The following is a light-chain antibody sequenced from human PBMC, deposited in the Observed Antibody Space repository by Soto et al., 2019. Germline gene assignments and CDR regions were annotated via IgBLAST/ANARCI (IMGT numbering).Light chain of an antibody. CDR3: SSYRGSNTVV. J-gene: IGLJ2*01. CDR2: NAF. CDR1: CSDVGGYNY. Sequence: QSALTQPASVSGSPGQSITISCTGTCSDVGGYNYVSWYQHHPGRAPKLMIYNAFDRPSGVSNRFSGSKSGNTASLTISGLQAEDEADYYCSSYRGSNTVVFGGGTKLTVL. V-gene: IGLV2-14*03.